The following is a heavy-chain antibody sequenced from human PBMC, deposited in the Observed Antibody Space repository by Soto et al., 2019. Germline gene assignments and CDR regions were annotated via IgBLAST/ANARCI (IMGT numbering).Heavy chain of an antibody. CDR3: ARGNIVVVVAATPKAHFDY. D-gene: IGHD2-15*01. CDR2: INHSGST. V-gene: IGHV4-34*01. CDR1: GGSFSGYY. Sequence: SETLSLTCAVYGGSFSGYYWSWIRQPPGKGLEWIGEINHSGSTNYNPSLKSRVTISVDTSKNQFSLKLSSVTAADTAVYYCARGNIVVVVAATPKAHFDYWGQGTLVTVSS. J-gene: IGHJ4*02.